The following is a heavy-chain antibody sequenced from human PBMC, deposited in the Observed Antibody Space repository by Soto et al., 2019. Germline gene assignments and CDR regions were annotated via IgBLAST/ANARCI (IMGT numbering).Heavy chain of an antibody. V-gene: IGHV1-18*01. J-gene: IGHJ4*02. CDR1: GYTFTSYG. CDR2: ISTYNGNT. CDR3: AREMVRGVGSDY. Sequence: ASVKVSCKASGYTFTSYGISWVRRAPGQGLEWMGWISTYNGNTKYAQKLQGRVTMTTDTSTSTAYMEPRSLRSDDTAVFYCAREMVRGVGSDYWGQGTLVTVSS. D-gene: IGHD3-10*01.